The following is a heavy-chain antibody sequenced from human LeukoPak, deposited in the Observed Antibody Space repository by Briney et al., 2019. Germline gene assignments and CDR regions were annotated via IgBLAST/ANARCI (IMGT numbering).Heavy chain of an antibody. V-gene: IGHV3-48*01. CDR3: ARDLDPWYLNL. CDR1: GFTFSDYS. Sequence: GGSLRLSCAASGFTFSDYSMNWVRQAPGKGLEWIAHITNTLGISYADSVKGRFTVSRDKNSLYLQMSSLRGEDTAVYYCARDLDPWYLNLWGHGTLVTVSS. J-gene: IGHJ2*01. CDR2: ITNTLGI.